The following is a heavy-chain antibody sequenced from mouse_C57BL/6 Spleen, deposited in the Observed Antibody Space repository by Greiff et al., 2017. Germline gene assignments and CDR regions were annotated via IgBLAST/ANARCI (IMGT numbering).Heavy chain of an antibody. V-gene: IGHV1-81*01. CDR2: IYPRSGNT. D-gene: IGHD2-4*01. CDR1: GYTFTSYG. Sequence: QVQLQQSGAELARPGASVKLSCKASGYTFTSYGISWVKQRTGQGLEWIGEIYPRSGNTYYNEKFKGKATLTADKSSSTAYMVLRSLTSEDSAVYFCARWGDYDENWYFDVWGTGTTVTVSS. CDR3: ARWGDYDENWYFDV. J-gene: IGHJ1*03.